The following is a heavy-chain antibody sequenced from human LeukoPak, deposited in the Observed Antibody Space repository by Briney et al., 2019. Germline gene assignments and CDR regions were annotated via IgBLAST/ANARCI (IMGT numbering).Heavy chain of an antibody. D-gene: IGHD1-26*01. J-gene: IGHJ4*02. CDR1: GFTFSSYW. CDR3: ARGKSGSYGTKGY. Sequence: PGGSLRLSCAASGFTFSSYWMSWVRQAPGEGLECVADIKQDGSEKYYVDSVKGRFTISRDNAKNSLYLQMNSLRVEDTAVYYCARGKSGSYGTKGYWGQGTLVTVSS. CDR2: IKQDGSEK. V-gene: IGHV3-7*01.